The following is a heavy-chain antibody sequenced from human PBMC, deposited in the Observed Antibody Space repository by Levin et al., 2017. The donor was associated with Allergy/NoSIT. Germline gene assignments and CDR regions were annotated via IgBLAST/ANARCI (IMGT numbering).Heavy chain of an antibody. Sequence: QAGGSLRLSCAASGFTFSSYGMHWVRQAPGKGLEWVAVIWYDGSNKYYADSVKGRFTISRDNSKNTLYLQMNSLRAEDTAVYYCARGWGSSSFRGSGLDYWGQGTLVTVSS. CDR3: ARGWGSSSFRGSGLDY. V-gene: IGHV3-33*01. J-gene: IGHJ4*02. CDR1: GFTFSSYG. CDR2: IWYDGSNK. D-gene: IGHD6-6*01.